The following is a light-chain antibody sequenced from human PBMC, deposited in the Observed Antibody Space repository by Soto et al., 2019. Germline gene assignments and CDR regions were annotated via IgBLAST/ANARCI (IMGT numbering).Light chain of an antibody. CDR2: GAS. CDR1: QSVDIRY. J-gene: IGKJ2*01. CDR3: QHYGTSYT. Sequence: DIVLTQSPVTLSLSPGDRATLSCRASQSVDIRYLAWYQQRPGQAPRLLIYGASNRAAAIPGRFSGSGSGTDFTLTISRLEPEDFAVYYCQHYGTSYTFGQGTKLEIK. V-gene: IGKV3-20*01.